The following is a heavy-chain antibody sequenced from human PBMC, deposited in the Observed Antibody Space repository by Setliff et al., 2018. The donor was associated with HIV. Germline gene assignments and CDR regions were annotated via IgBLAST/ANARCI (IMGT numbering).Heavy chain of an antibody. Sequence: GGSLRLSCAVSGFNFRGYNMNWVRQAPGKGLEWVSSISTSSTYTYYADSVKGRCTISRDNAKNALYLQMNSLRAEDTAVYYCATLRVGQRPWLSDFWGQGTLVTVSS. CDR3: ATLRVGQRPWLSDF. CDR1: GFNFRGYN. V-gene: IGHV3-21*01. CDR2: ISTSSTYT. D-gene: IGHD5-12*01. J-gene: IGHJ4*02.